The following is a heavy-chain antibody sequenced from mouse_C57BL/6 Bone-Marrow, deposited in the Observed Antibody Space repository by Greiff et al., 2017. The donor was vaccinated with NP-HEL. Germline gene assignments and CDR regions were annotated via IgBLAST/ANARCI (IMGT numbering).Heavy chain of an antibody. CDR2: IWTGGGT. V-gene: IGHV2-9-1*01. CDR3: ARNYYYGSSPYYFDY. CDR1: GFPLPSYA. Sequence: QVRLKESDPGLVAPSQSLSITCTASGFPLPSYAISWFRQPPGKGLEWLGVIWTGGGTNYNSALKSRLSISKDNSKSQVFLKMNSLQTDDTARYYCARNYYYGSSPYYFDYWGQGTTLTVSS. J-gene: IGHJ2*01. D-gene: IGHD1-1*01.